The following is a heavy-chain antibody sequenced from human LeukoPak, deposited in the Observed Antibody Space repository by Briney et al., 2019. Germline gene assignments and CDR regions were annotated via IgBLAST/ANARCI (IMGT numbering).Heavy chain of an antibody. D-gene: IGHD3-3*01. CDR2: IYYSGST. J-gene: IGHJ6*03. V-gene: IGHV4-59*11. CDR3: ARGATIFGVANYYYMDV. CDR1: GGSISSHY. Sequence: PSETLSLTCTVSGGSISSHYWSWIRQPPGKGLEWIGYIYYSGSTNYNPSLKSRVTISVDTSKNQFSLKLSSVTAANTAVYYCARGATIFGVANYYYMDVWGKGTTVTVSS.